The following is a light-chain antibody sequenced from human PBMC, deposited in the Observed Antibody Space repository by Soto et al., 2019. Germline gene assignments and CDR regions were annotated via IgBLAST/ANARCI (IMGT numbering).Light chain of an antibody. Sequence: DIVMTQSPDSLAVSLGERATINCKSSQRLLSSSNNKNYLSWYQQKPGQAPKALIYWASTRESGVPDRFSGSGSGTDFTLTISSLQAEDVAVYYCHQYHSSPPTFGGGTKVEIK. V-gene: IGKV4-1*01. CDR3: HQYHSSPPT. CDR1: QRLLSSSNNKNY. J-gene: IGKJ4*01. CDR2: WAS.